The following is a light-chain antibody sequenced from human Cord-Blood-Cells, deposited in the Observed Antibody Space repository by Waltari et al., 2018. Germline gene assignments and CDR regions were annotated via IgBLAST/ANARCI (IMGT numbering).Light chain of an antibody. Sequence: QSALPQPASVSGSPGQSITISCTGTSSYVGSYNLFSWYQQHPGKAPKLMIYEVSKRPSGVSNRFSGSKSGNTASLTISGLQAEDEADYYCCSYAGSSPWVFGGGTKLTVL. J-gene: IGLJ3*02. CDR3: CSYAGSSPWV. CDR1: SSYVGSYNL. CDR2: EVS. V-gene: IGLV2-23*02.